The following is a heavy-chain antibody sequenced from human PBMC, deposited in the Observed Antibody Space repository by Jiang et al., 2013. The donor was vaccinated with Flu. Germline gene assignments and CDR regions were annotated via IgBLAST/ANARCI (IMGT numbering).Heavy chain of an antibody. V-gene: IGHV4-39*01. J-gene: IGHJ4*02. D-gene: IGHD6-13*01. Sequence: GPGLVKPSETLSLTCTVSGGSISSSSYYWGWIRQPPGKGLEWIGSIYYSGSTYYNPSLKSRVTISVDTSKNQFSLKLSSVTAADTAVYYCARHLAGRSSSWYYFDYWGQGTLVTV. CDR3: ARHLAGRSSSWYYFDY. CDR2: IYYSGST. CDR1: GGSISSSSYY.